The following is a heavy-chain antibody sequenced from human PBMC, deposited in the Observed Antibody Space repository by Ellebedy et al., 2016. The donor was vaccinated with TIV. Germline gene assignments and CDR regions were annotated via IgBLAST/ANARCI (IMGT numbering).Heavy chain of an antibody. CDR3: VREATVTSNWFDP. CDR2: IYYSGST. CDR1: GGSFSGYY. V-gene: IGHV4-34*09. Sequence: SETLSLXXAVYGGSFSGYYWSWIRQPPGKGLEWIGYIYYSGSTYYNPSLKSRVTISVDTSKNQFSLKLSSVTAADTAVYYCVREATVTSNWFDPWGQGTLVTVSS. D-gene: IGHD4-17*01. J-gene: IGHJ5*02.